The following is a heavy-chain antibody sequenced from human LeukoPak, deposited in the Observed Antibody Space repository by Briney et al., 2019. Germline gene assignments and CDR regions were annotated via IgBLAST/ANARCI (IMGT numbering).Heavy chain of an antibody. Sequence: GGSLRLSCAASGFTFSSYSMNWVRQAPGKGLEWVSSISSSSSYIYYADSVEGRFTISRDNAKNSLYLQMNSLRAEDAALYYCATRPASETYFAVFDYWGLGTLVTVSS. V-gene: IGHV3-21*04. CDR1: GFTFSSYS. D-gene: IGHD1-26*01. CDR3: ATRPASETYFAVFDY. CDR2: ISSSSSYI. J-gene: IGHJ4*02.